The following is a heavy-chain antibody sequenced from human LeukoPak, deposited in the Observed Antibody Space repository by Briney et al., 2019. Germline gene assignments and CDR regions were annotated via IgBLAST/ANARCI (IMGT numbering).Heavy chain of an antibody. CDR2: IYYSGST. J-gene: IGHJ4*02. CDR3: ARNPPNWNPFDY. CDR1: GGSISSYY. Sequence: PSETLSLTCTVSGGSISSYYWSWIRQPPGKGLEWIGYIYYSGSTNYNPSLKSRVTISVDTSKNQFSLKLSSVTAADTAVYYCARNPPNWNPFDYWGQGTLVTVSS. V-gene: IGHV4-59*08. D-gene: IGHD1-1*01.